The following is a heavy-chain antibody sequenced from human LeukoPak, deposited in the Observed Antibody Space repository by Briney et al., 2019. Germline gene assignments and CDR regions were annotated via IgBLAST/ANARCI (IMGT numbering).Heavy chain of an antibody. CDR2: IKQDGSEK. CDR1: GFTFSTYW. D-gene: IGHD6-13*01. V-gene: IGHV3-7*03. J-gene: IGHJ4*02. Sequence: GGSLRLSCAASGFTFSTYWMSWVRQAPGKGLEWVANIKQDGSEKYYVDSVKGRFTISRDNAKNSLYLQMNSLKTEDTAVYYCTRGRGIAAAALDYWGQGTLVTVSS. CDR3: TRGRGIAAAALDY.